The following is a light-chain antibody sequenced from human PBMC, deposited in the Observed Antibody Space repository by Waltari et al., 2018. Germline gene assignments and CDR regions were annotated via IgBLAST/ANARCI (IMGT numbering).Light chain of an antibody. J-gene: IGLJ2*01. CDR3: SSYTSGSTRVV. CDR2: EDS. Sequence: QSALTQPASVSGSPGQSITISCPGTSSDVGGLHYFPWYHQHTGKAPKLMIDEDSNRPSGVSNRFSGSKSGNTASLIISGLQAEDEADYYCSSYTSGSTRVVFGGGTKLTVL. V-gene: IGLV2-14*01. CDR1: SSDVGGLHY.